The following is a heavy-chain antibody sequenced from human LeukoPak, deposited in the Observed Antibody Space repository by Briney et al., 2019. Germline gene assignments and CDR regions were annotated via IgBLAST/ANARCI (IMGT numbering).Heavy chain of an antibody. CDR1: GFIFSSYS. J-gene: IGHJ4*02. V-gene: IGHV3-21*01. CDR2: ISSSSSYI. D-gene: IGHD2-2*01. Sequence: GGSLSLSCAPSGFIFSSYSMRWVRQAPGKGMGWVSSISSSSSYIYYANSVKGRFTTYRDNAKNSLYLQMNSLRAEDMAVYYCARDIVVVPAAIWVAAAGIGYFDYWGQGTLVTVSS. CDR3: ARDIVVVPAAIWVAAAGIGYFDY.